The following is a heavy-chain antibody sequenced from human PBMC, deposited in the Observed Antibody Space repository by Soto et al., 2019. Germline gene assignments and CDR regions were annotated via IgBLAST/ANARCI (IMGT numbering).Heavy chain of an antibody. CDR1: GGSMISYY. D-gene: IGHD1-26*01. CDR3: ARTPTS. V-gene: IGHV4-59*12. Sequence: SETLSLTCTVSGGSMISYYWSWIRQPPGRGLEWIGFIYYAGSTNYNPSLKSRVTISVDRSKNQFSLTLSSVTAAYTAVYYCARTPTSWGQGTLVTVSS. CDR2: IYYAGST. J-gene: IGHJ5*02.